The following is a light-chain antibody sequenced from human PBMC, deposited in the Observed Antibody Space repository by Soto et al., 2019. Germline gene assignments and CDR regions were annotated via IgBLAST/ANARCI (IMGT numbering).Light chain of an antibody. Sequence: QSLLTQPPSASGSPGQSVTISCTGTSSDVGGYNYVSWYQQHPGKAPKLMVYEVSKRPSGVPDRFSGSKSGNTASLTVSGLQAEDEADYYCSSYADSNPVVFGGGTKLTVL. CDR2: EVS. CDR1: SSDVGGYNY. CDR3: SSYADSNPVV. J-gene: IGLJ2*01. V-gene: IGLV2-8*01.